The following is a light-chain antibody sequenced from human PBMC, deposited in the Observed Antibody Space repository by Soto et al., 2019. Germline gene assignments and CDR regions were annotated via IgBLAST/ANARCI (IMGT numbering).Light chain of an antibody. CDR1: QSVSTRS. CDR3: QEYTARLS. Sequence: IVLTQSPGPLSLSPGERATLSCRARQSVSTRSLAWYQQRPGQAPRLLIYAASTRATGITDRFSGSGSGTDFTLTISRLEPEDFAVFYCQEYTARLSFGGGTKVDIK. V-gene: IGKV3-20*01. CDR2: AAS. J-gene: IGKJ4*01.